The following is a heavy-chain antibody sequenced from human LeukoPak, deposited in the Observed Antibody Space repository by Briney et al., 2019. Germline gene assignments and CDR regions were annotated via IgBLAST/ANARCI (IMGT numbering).Heavy chain of an antibody. CDR1: GYTFTSYG. J-gene: IGHJ4*02. Sequence: ASVKVSCKASGYTFTSYGISWVRQAPGQGLEWMGWISAYNGNTNYAQKLQGRVTMTTDTSTSTAYMELRSLRSDDTAVYYCARDNSITMVRGVIIVGIIDYWGQGTLVTVSS. CDR3: ARDNSITMVRGVIIVGIIDY. V-gene: IGHV1-18*01. CDR2: ISAYNGNT. D-gene: IGHD3-10*01.